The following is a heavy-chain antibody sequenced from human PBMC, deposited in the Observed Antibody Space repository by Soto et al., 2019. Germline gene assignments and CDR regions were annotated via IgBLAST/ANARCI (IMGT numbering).Heavy chain of an antibody. CDR1: GYTFTNFG. J-gene: IGHJ5*02. Sequence: QVQLVQSGAEVKKPGASVKVSCKASGYTFTNFGIGWVRQAPGQGLEWMGWISPYNGNTNYAQKLQGRVTMTTDTSTSTAYMVLRSLRSDDTAVYFCATSYDSGFDPWGQGTLVTVSS. CDR2: ISPYNGNT. CDR3: ATSYDSGFDP. D-gene: IGHD5-12*01. V-gene: IGHV1-18*04.